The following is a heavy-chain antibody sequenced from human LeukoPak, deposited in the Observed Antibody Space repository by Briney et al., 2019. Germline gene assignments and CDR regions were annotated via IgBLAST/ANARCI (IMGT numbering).Heavy chain of an antibody. CDR1: GFTFSYYE. Sequence: GGSLRLSCAVSGFTFSYYEMNWVRQAPGKGLEWVSYISSSGSTIYYADSVKGRFTISRDNAKNSLYLQMTSLRAEDTAVYYCARESQSAYYFDSSGYEDAFDIWGQGTMVTVSS. CDR3: ARESQSAYYFDSSGYEDAFDI. CDR2: ISSSGSTI. D-gene: IGHD3-22*01. J-gene: IGHJ3*02. V-gene: IGHV3-48*03.